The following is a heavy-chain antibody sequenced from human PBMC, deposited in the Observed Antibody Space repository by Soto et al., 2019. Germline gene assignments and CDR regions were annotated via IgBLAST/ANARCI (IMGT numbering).Heavy chain of an antibody. J-gene: IGHJ5*02. CDR1: GYTFTSYG. CDR3: ARERTSDYDFWSGSYNWFDP. D-gene: IGHD3-3*01. Sequence: ASVKVSCKASGYTFTSYGISWVRQAPGQGLEWMGWISAYNGNTNYAQKLQGRVTMTTDTSTSTAYMELRSLRSDDTAVYYCARERTSDYDFWSGSYNWFDPWGQGTLVTVSS. CDR2: ISAYNGNT. V-gene: IGHV1-18*01.